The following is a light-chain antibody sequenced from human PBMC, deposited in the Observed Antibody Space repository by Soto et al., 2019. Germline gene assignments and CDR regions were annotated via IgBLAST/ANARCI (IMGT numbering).Light chain of an antibody. Sequence: DLQMTQSPSTLSSSVGDSVTITCRASQSISRWLAWYQQKPGKAPKLLIYKAYSLESGVPSTFSGSGSGTDFTLTINSLQAEDVAVYYCQQYYSTPTWTCGQGTKVDIK. J-gene: IGKJ1*01. V-gene: IGKV1-5*03. CDR3: QQYYSTPTWT. CDR2: KAY. CDR1: QSISRW.